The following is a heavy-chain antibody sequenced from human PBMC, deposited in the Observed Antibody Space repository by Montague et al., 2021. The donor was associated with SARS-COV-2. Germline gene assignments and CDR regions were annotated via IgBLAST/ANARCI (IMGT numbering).Heavy chain of an antibody. CDR3: TSGREGNYNVMDV. CDR2: TYYRSKWYN. Sequence: CAISGDSVSSNRATRNWVRQSPSRGPEWLGRTYYRSKWYNDYAVSVRGRVTINPDTSKNQFSLQLNSVTPEDTAMYYCTSGREGNYNVMDVWGQGTTVTVS. CDR1: GDSVSSNRAT. V-gene: IGHV6-1*01. J-gene: IGHJ6*02. D-gene: IGHD1-1*01.